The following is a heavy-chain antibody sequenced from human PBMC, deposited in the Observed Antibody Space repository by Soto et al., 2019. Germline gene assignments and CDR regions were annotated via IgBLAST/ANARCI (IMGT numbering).Heavy chain of an antibody. CDR2: ISGSSSYI. V-gene: IGHV3-21*01. D-gene: IGHD6-6*01. CDR3: ARQWYSSSYYFDY. Sequence: GGSLRLSCAASGFTFSSYAMSWVRQAPGKGLEWVSAISGSSSYIYYADSVKGRFTISRDNAKNSLYLQMNSLRAEDTAVYYCARQWYSSSYYFDYWGQGTLVTVSS. J-gene: IGHJ4*02. CDR1: GFTFSSYA.